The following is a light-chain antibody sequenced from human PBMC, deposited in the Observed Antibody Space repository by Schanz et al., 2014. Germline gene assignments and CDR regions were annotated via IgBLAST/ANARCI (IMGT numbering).Light chain of an antibody. CDR3: QQYGDSRT. CDR2: GTS. V-gene: IGKV3-20*01. J-gene: IGKJ1*01. CDR1: QTISTSF. Sequence: IVLTQSPGTLSVSPGERATLSCRASQTISTSFFAWYQQRPGQPTRLVIYGTSIRATGIPDRFSGSGSGTDFTLTISRVEPEDFALYYCQQYGDSRTFGQGTKVE.